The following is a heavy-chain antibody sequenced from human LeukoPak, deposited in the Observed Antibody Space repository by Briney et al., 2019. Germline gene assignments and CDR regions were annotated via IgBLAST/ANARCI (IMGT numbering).Heavy chain of an antibody. CDR1: GGSISSSSYY. J-gene: IGHJ2*01. CDR2: IYYSGST. Sequence: PSETLSLTCTVSGGSISSSSYYWGWIRQPPGKGLEWIGSIYYSGSTYYNPSLKSRVTISVDRSKNQFSLKLSSVTAADTAVYYCARDGYCTNGVCFNWYFDLWGRGTLVTVSS. CDR3: ARDGYCTNGVCFNWYFDL. D-gene: IGHD2-8*01. V-gene: IGHV4-39*07.